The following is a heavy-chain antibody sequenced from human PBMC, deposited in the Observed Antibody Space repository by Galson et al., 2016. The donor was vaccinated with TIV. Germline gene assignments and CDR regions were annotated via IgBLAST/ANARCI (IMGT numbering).Heavy chain of an antibody. D-gene: IGHD3-10*01. J-gene: IGHJ5*02. Sequence: SLRLSCAASGFIFSRYNMHWVRQSPGKGLEWVALMSYDGNNKYYADSVKGRFTISRDNSKNTLYLQINSLRVEDTALFYCARSLTRNTGSLFSWSQGTLVIVSS. CDR1: GFIFSRYN. CDR3: ARSLTRNTGSLFS. CDR2: MSYDGNNK. V-gene: IGHV3-30-3*01.